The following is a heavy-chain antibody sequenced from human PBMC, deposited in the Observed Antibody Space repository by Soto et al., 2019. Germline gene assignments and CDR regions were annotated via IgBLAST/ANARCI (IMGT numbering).Heavy chain of an antibody. Sequence: QVQLVQSGAEVKKPGSSVKVSCKASGGTFSSYTISWARQAPGQGLEWMGRIIPILGIANYAQKFQGRVTITADKSTSTAYMELSSLRSEDTAVYYCARDGHVAAAGTGDYYYGMDVWGQGTTVTVSS. CDR3: ARDGHVAAAGTGDYYYGMDV. V-gene: IGHV1-69*08. CDR2: IIPILGIA. CDR1: GGTFSSYT. D-gene: IGHD6-13*01. J-gene: IGHJ6*02.